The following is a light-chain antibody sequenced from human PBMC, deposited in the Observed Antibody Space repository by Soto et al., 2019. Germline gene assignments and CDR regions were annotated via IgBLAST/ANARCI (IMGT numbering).Light chain of an antibody. Sequence: EIVMTQSPATLSVSPGERATLSCRASQSVSSNLAWYQQKPGQAPRLLIYGASTRATGIPARFSGSGSGTEFTITISSLQSEDCAVYYCQQYNNWPPPITFGQGKRLEIK. CDR1: QSVSSN. J-gene: IGKJ5*01. V-gene: IGKV3-15*01. CDR3: QQYNNWPPPIT. CDR2: GAS.